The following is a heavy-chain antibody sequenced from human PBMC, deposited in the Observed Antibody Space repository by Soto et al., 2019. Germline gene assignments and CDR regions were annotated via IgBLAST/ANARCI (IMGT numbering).Heavy chain of an antibody. CDR3: ARGAARRNYYGMDV. V-gene: IGHV3-74*01. J-gene: IGHJ6*02. D-gene: IGHD6-6*01. CDR2: INSDGSST. Sequence: GGSLRLSCAAAGFTFSSYWMHWVRQAPGKGLVWVSRINSDGSSTSYADSVKGRFTISRDNAKNTLYLQMNSLRAEDTAVYYCARGAARRNYYGMDVWGQGTKVTVYS. CDR1: GFTFSSYW.